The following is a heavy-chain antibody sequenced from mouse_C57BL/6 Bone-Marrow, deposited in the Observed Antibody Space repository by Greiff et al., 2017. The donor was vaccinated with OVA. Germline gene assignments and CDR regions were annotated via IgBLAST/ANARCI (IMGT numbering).Heavy chain of an antibody. D-gene: IGHD2-1*01. J-gene: IGHJ3*01. CDR1: GFSFNNYS. V-gene: IGHV10-1*01. CDR3: VRHDGNYRFAY. CDR2: IRSKSNNYAT. Sequence: EVQRVESGGGLVQPKGSLKLSCAASGFSFNNYSMNWVRQAPGKGLEWVARIRSKSNNYATYYADSVKDRFTISRDDSESMLYLQKNNLNTENATMYYCVRHDGNYRFAYWGQGTLVTVSA.